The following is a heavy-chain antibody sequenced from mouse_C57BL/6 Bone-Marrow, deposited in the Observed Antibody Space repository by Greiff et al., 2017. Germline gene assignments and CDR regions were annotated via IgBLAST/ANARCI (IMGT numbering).Heavy chain of an antibody. J-gene: IGHJ2*01. V-gene: IGHV1-81*01. CDR1: GYTFTSYG. CDR2: IYPRSGNT. CDR3: ARGSYGNYGVFDY. Sequence: QVHVKQSGAELARPGASVKLSCKASGYTFTSYGISWVKQRTGQGLEWIGEIYPRSGNTYYNEKFKGKATLTADKSSSTAYMELRSLTSEDSAVYFCARGSYGNYGVFDYWGQGTTLTVSS. D-gene: IGHD2-1*01.